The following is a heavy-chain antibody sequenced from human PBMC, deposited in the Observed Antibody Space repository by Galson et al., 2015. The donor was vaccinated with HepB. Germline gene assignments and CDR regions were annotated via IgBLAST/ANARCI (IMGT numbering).Heavy chain of an antibody. D-gene: IGHD3-3*02. Sequence: SLRLSYAVSGFTVSSEYMTWVRQAPGKGPEWASVISTDGTTYYADSVKGRFTTSRDNSENTLYLQRNSLRAEDTAMYYCARMNYRVLGYCGQGTLVTVSS. J-gene: IGHJ4*02. CDR2: ISTDGTT. CDR1: GFTVSSEY. V-gene: IGHV3-53*01. CDR3: ARMNYRVLGY.